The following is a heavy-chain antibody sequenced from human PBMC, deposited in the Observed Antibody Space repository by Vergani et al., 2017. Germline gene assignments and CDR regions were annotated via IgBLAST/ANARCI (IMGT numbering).Heavy chain of an antibody. D-gene: IGHD6-19*01. CDR1: GFTVSSNY. Sequence: EVQLVESGGGLVQPGGSLRLSCAASGFTVSSNYMSWVRQAPGKGLEWVSGISGQNFRTHYADSVKGRFTISRDISKNTLFLHMNSLRPEDTAVYYCAKVGRSEVAGTFGAFDIWGQGTMVTVSS. V-gene: IGHV3-23*04. J-gene: IGHJ3*02. CDR2: ISGQNFRT. CDR3: AKVGRSEVAGTFGAFDI.